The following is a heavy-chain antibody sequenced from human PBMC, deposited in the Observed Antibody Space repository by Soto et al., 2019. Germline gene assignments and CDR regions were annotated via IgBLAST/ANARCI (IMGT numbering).Heavy chain of an antibody. D-gene: IGHD6-13*01. J-gene: IGHJ4*02. Sequence: GGSLRLSCEASGFVFTNFWMHWVRHVPGKGLVWVARIDTSGHSTNYAESVKGRFTISRDNAKNTVSLQMNSLRVEDTGVYYCAKDSWYFDLWSQGSQVNV. CDR3: AKDSWYFDL. CDR2: IDTSGHST. CDR1: GFVFTNFW. V-gene: IGHV3-74*01.